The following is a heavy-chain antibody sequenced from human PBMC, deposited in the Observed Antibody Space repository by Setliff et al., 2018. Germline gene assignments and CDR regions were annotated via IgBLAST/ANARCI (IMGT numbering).Heavy chain of an antibody. CDR3: AGTDAYCAGDCSIS. V-gene: IGHV1-69*13. CDR2: IIPMFRTG. D-gene: IGHD2-21*02. CDR1: GDTFSTYA. J-gene: IGHJ5*02. Sequence: ASVKVSCKASGDTFSTYALSWVRQAPGQGLEWMGGIIPMFRTGKYAQKFQGRVTITADESTSTAYMELSSLRAKDTATYYCAGTDAYCAGDCSISWGQGTLVT.